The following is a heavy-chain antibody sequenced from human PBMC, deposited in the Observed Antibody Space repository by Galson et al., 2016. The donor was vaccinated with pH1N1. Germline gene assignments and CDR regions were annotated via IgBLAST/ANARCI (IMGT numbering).Heavy chain of an antibody. Sequence: SLRLSCAATGFTFSNYWIHWVRQAPGKGLVWVSRIGRDGSSTNYADSVKGRFTISRDNTKNALYLQMSSLRAEDTAVYYCARESRSGDYKFDAFDIWGQGTMVTVSS. CDR1: GFTFSNYW. V-gene: IGHV3-74*01. CDR2: IGRDGSST. J-gene: IGHJ3*02. D-gene: IGHD4-17*01. CDR3: ARESRSGDYKFDAFDI.